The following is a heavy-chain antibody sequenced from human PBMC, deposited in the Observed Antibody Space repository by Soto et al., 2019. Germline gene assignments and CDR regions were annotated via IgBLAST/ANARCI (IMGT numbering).Heavy chain of an antibody. V-gene: IGHV1-8*01. CDR1: GYTFTSYD. J-gene: IGHJ4*02. CDR3: AKNPAETGDFEF. CDR2: MNPNNGNT. Sequence: ASVKVSCKTSGYTFTSYDINWVRQAAGQGLKWMGWMNPNNGNTGYAQKFQGRVTMTRDTSISTAYLELSNLRSDDTAVYYCAKNPAETGDFEFWGQGSLVTVSS. D-gene: IGHD7-27*01.